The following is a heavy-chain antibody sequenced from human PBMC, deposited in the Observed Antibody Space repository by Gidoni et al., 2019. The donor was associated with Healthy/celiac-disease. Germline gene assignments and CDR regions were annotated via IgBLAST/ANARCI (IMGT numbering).Heavy chain of an antibody. J-gene: IGHJ6*02. CDR1: GYTFTSYE. CDR2: INPSGGST. Sequence: QVQLVQSGAEVKKPGASVKVSCKASGYTFTSYERHWVRPAPGQGSGWMGIINPSGGSTSYAQKFQGRVTMTRDTSTSTVYMELSSLRSEDTAVYYCARSLMVRGVIKFYYGMDVWGQGTTVTVSS. D-gene: IGHD3-10*01. CDR3: ARSLMVRGVIKFYYGMDV. V-gene: IGHV1-46*03.